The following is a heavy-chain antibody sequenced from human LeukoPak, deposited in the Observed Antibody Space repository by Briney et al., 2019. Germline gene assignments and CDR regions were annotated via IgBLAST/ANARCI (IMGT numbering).Heavy chain of an antibody. J-gene: IGHJ3*02. Sequence: SETLSLTCTVSGGSISSYYWSWMRQPPGKGLEWIGYIYYSGSTNYNPSLKSRVTISVDTSKNQFSLKLSSVTAADTAVYYCARRKWGDAFDIWAKGQWSPSLQ. CDR1: GGSISSYY. CDR2: IYYSGST. D-gene: IGHD2-8*01. CDR3: ARRKWGDAFDI. V-gene: IGHV4-59*08.